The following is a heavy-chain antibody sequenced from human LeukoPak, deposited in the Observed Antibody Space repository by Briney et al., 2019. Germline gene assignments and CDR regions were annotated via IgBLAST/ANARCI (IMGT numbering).Heavy chain of an antibody. Sequence: GGSLRLSCAASGFTFDDYAMHWVRQAPGKGLEWVSGISWNSGSIGYADSVKGRFTISRDNAKNSLYLQMNSLRAEDTALYYCAKAWGSGELLDYFDYSGQGTLVTVFS. J-gene: IGHJ4*02. CDR1: GFTFDDYA. CDR3: AKAWGSGELLDYFDY. CDR2: ISWNSGSI. V-gene: IGHV3-9*01. D-gene: IGHD3-10*01.